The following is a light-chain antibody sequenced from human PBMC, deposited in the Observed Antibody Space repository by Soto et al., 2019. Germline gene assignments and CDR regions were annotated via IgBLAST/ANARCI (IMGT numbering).Light chain of an antibody. CDR3: SSYAGTYV. Sequence: QSVLTQAPSSSVSPGQSVSISCTGTSSDVGGYNYVSWYQQHPGKAPKLMIYEVSKRPSGVPDRFSGSKSGNTASLTVSGLQAEDEADYYCSSYAGTYVFGTGTKVTVL. J-gene: IGLJ1*01. CDR2: EVS. CDR1: SSDVGGYNY. V-gene: IGLV2-8*01.